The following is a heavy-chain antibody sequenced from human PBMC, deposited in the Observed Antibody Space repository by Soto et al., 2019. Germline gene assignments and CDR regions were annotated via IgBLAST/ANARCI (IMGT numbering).Heavy chain of an antibody. CDR1: GFTFTSSA. J-gene: IGHJ3*02. CDR2: IVVGSGNT. Sequence: VEVSCKASGFTFTSSAVQWVRQARGQRLEWIGWIVVGSGNTNYAQKFQERCTITRDMSTSPAYMELSSLRGEETSGDYCAADLWRDCGGDRHENCAFDIWVHRTTVIVS. V-gene: IGHV1-58*01. D-gene: IGHD2-21*02. CDR3: AADLWRDCGGDRHENCAFDI.